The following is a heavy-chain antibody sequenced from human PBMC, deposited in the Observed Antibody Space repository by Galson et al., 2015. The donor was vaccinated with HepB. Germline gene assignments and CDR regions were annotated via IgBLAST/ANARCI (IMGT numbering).Heavy chain of an antibody. J-gene: IGHJ4*02. Sequence: SLRLSCAASGFSFSDHYMSWIRQAPGRGLQWLAYISSSGATTDYAGSVKGRFTISRDNVETSLYLQLNSPRAEDTAVYYCARHHCTSSSCFYDYWGQGTLVTVSS. V-gene: IGHV3-11*01. CDR2: ISSSGATT. D-gene: IGHD6-19*01. CDR3: ARHHCTSSSCFYDY. CDR1: GFSFSDHY.